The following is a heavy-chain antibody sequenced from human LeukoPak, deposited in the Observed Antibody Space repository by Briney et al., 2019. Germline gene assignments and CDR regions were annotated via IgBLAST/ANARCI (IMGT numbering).Heavy chain of an antibody. Sequence: GGSLRLSCAASGFTFSRIAMTWVRQAPGKGLEWVAVISYDGTNKYYADSVKGRFTISRDNSKNTLYLQMNSLSAEDTAVYYCAKDRSRQLVTRGAFDIWGQGTMVTVSS. V-gene: IGHV3-30*18. D-gene: IGHD6-13*01. CDR1: GFTFSRIA. J-gene: IGHJ3*02. CDR2: ISYDGTNK. CDR3: AKDRSRQLVTRGAFDI.